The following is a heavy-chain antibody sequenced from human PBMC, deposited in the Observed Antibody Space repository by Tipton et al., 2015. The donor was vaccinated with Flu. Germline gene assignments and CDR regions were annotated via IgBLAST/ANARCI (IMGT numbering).Heavy chain of an antibody. J-gene: IGHJ4*02. V-gene: IGHV3-48*03. D-gene: IGHD6-19*01. Sequence: QLVQSGGGVVQPGGSLRLSCAASGFTFSSYEMNWVRQAPGKGLEWVSYISSSGSTIYYADSVKGRFTISRDNAKNSLYLQMNSLRAEDTAVYYCARETQWSNFDYWGQGTLVTVSS. CDR2: ISSSGSTI. CDR1: GFTFSSYE. CDR3: ARETQWSNFDY.